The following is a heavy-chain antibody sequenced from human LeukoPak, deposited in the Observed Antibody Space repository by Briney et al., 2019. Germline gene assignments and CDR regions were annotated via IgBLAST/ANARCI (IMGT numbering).Heavy chain of an antibody. CDR1: GYTFTNNY. J-gene: IGHJ4*02. Sequence: ASVKVSCKASGYTFTNNYLHWVRRAPGQGLEWMGMIYPRDGNTSYAQNFQGRVTVTRDTSTTTVHMELRGLRSEDTAVYYCARDQEGFDYWGQGTVVTVSS. V-gene: IGHV1-46*01. CDR3: ARDQEGFDY. CDR2: IYPRDGNT.